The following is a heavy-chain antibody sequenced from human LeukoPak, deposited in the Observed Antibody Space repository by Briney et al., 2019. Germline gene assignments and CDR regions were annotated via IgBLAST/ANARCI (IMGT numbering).Heavy chain of an antibody. J-gene: IGHJ6*03. V-gene: IGHV3-66*02. CDR2: IYRGGST. Sequence: GVLRLSCAASGFTVSSNYMSWVRQAPGKGLEWVSVIYRGGSTYYADSVKGRFTISRDNSKNTLYLQMNSLRAEDTAVYYCASLVVTIFGVVIPRHYMDVWGKGTTVTVSS. D-gene: IGHD3-3*01. CDR3: ASLVVTIFGVVIPRHYMDV. CDR1: GFTVSSNY.